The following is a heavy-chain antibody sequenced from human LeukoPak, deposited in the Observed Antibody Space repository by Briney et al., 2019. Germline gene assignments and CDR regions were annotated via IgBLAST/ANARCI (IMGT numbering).Heavy chain of an antibody. J-gene: IGHJ3*02. CDR1: GYTFTGYY. Sequence: GASVKVSCKASGYTFTGYYMHWVRQAPGQGLEWMGWINPNSGGTNYAQKFQGWVTMTRDTSISTAYMELSRLRSDDTAVYYCARGAPYDYVWGSYPYDAFDIWGQGTMVTVSS. D-gene: IGHD3-16*02. CDR2: INPNSGGT. CDR3: ARGAPYDYVWGSYPYDAFDI. V-gene: IGHV1-2*04.